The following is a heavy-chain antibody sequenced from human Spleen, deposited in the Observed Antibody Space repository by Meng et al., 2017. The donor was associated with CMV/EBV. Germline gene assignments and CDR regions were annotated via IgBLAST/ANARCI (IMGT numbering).Heavy chain of an antibody. D-gene: IGHD2-2*01. CDR1: GFTFSSYD. CDR3: AREDQYQLGGMDV. CDR2: ISSSGSTI. V-gene: IGHV3-11*01. Sequence: GESLKISCAASGFTFSSYDMHWVRQAPGKGLEWVSYISSSGSTIYYADSVKGRFTISRDNAKNSLYLQMNSLRAEDTAVYYCAREDQYQLGGMDVWGQGTTVTVSS. J-gene: IGHJ6*02.